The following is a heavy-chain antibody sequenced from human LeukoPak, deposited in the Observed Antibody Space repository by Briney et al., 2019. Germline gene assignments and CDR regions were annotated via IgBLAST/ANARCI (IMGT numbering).Heavy chain of an antibody. CDR2: ISYDGSNK. V-gene: IGHV3-30*18. D-gene: IGHD3-10*01. Sequence: GGSLRFSCAASGFTFSSYEMNWVRQAPGKGLEWVAVISYDGSNKYYADSVKGRFTISRDNSKNTLYLQMNSLRAEDTAVYYCAKDGLWFGELVPFDYWGQGTLVTVSS. CDR1: GFTFSSYE. J-gene: IGHJ4*02. CDR3: AKDGLWFGELVPFDY.